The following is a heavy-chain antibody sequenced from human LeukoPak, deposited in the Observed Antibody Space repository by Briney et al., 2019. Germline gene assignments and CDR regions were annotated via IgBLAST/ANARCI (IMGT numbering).Heavy chain of an antibody. CDR1: GGSISSGGYY. J-gene: IGHJ6*02. CDR3: AREVVVPAADVYGMDV. CDR2: IYYSGST. V-gene: IGHV4-31*03. Sequence: SETLSLTCTVSGGSISSGGYYWSWIRQHPGKGLEWIGYIYYSGSTYYNPSLKSRVTISVDTSKNQFSLKLSSVTAADTAVYYCAREVVVPAADVYGMDVWGQGTTVTVSS. D-gene: IGHD2-2*01.